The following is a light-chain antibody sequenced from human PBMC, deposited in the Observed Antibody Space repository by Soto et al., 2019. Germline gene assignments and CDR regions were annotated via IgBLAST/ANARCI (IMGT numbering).Light chain of an antibody. CDR1: QNISGG. CDR3: QQYNTYLVT. J-gene: IGKJ4*01. CDR2: KAS. Sequence: DIQMTQSPSTLSASVGDRVTISCRASQNISGGLAWYQQKPGKAPNLLIYKASTLQSGVPARFSGSGSGTDVTLTISSLQPGDFATYYCQQYNTYLVTFGGGTKVDIK. V-gene: IGKV1-5*03.